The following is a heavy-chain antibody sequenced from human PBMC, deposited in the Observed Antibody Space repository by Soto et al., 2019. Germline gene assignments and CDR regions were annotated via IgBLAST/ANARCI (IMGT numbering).Heavy chain of an antibody. CDR2: MNPDSGNT. J-gene: IGHJ6*03. V-gene: IGHV1-8*01. CDR3: AREAASDPSFYYHYLDV. D-gene: IGHD3-10*01. Sequence: QEQLVQSGAEVKKPGAPVKVSCKASGYTFSNYNINWVRQASGQGLEWMGWMNPDSGNTGYAEKFQGRVTMTRNSSISTAYMELSGLRSEDTAVYYCAREAASDPSFYYHYLDVWGKGTTVTLSS. CDR1: GYTFSNYN.